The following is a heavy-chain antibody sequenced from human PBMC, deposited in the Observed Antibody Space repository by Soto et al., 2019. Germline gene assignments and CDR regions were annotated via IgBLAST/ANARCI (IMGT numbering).Heavy chain of an antibody. CDR1: GGAFSSYA. Sequence: SVKVSCKASGGAFSSYAISWVRQAPGQGLGWMGGIIPIFGTANYAQKFQGRVTITADESTSTAYMELSSLRSEDTAVYYCARDTLRITMIVVVPDAFDSWGQGTMVTVSS. CDR2: IIPIFGTA. CDR3: ARDTLRITMIVVVPDAFDS. D-gene: IGHD3-22*01. J-gene: IGHJ3*02. V-gene: IGHV1-69*13.